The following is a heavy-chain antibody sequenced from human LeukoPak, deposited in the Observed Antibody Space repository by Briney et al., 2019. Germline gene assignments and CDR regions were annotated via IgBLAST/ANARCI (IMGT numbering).Heavy chain of an antibody. Sequence: PGGSLRLSCSASEFTFSSYPMHWVRQAPGKGPEYVSAISSNGGSTYYGDSVKGRFTISRDNFKSTLYLQMSSLRTEDTAMYYCVKETGWYPDWGQGTLLTVSS. D-gene: IGHD6-19*01. CDR1: EFTFSSYP. CDR3: VKETGWYPD. V-gene: IGHV3-64D*06. CDR2: ISSNGGST. J-gene: IGHJ4*02.